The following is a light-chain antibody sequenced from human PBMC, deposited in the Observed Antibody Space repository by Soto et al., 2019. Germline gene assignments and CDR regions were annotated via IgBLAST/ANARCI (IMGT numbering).Light chain of an antibody. CDR2: EVS. J-gene: IGLJ1*01. CDR3: SSFAGSNRV. Sequence: QSVLTQPPSASGSPGQSVTISCTWTSSDVGGYNYVSWYQQHPGKAPKLMIYEVSKRPSGVPDRFSGSKSGNTASLTVSGLQAEDEAEYYCSSFAGSNRVFGTGTKVTV. V-gene: IGLV2-8*01. CDR1: SSDVGGYNY.